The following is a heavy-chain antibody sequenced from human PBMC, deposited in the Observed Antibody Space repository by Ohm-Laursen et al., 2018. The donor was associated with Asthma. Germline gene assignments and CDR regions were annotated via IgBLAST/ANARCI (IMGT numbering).Heavy chain of an antibody. D-gene: IGHD2-2*01. CDR1: GFTFDDYA. Sequence: SLRLSCTASGFTFDDYAMHWVRQAPGKGLEWVAVISYDGSNKYYADSVKGRFTISRDNSKNTLYLQMNSLRAEDTAVYYCARDRPAATPGRYYYYYGMDVWGQGTTVTVSS. V-gene: IGHV3-30*03. J-gene: IGHJ6*02. CDR2: ISYDGSNK. CDR3: ARDRPAATPGRYYYYYGMDV.